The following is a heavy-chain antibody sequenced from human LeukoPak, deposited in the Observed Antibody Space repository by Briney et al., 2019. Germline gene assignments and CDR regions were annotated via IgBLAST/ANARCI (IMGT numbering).Heavy chain of an antibody. J-gene: IGHJ4*02. Sequence: GASVKVSCKASGYTFTSYYMHWVRQAPGQGLEWMGIINPSGGSTSYAQKFQGRVTMTRDTSTSTVYMELSSLRSEDTAVYYCARDRWLYGYGYSPLDYWGQGTLVTVSS. D-gene: IGHD5-18*01. V-gene: IGHV1-46*01. CDR1: GYTFTSYY. CDR2: INPSGGST. CDR3: ARDRWLYGYGYSPLDY.